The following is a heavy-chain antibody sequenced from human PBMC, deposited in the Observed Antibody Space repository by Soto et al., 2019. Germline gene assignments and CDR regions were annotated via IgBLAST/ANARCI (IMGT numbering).Heavy chain of an antibody. D-gene: IGHD6-19*01. V-gene: IGHV1-18*01. CDR2: ISTYNGNT. Sequence: ASVKVSCTASGYTFTTYDISWVRQAPGQGLEWMGRISTYNGNTNYPQKFQGRVTMTEDTSTDTAYMELRRLRSEDTAVYYCTTTPSTFTSGWTTAMDVWGQGTTVTVSS. J-gene: IGHJ6*02. CDR3: TTTPSTFTSGWTTAMDV. CDR1: GYTFTTYD.